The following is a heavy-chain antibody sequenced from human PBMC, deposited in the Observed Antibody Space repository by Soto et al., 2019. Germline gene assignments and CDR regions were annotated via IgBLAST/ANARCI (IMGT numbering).Heavy chain of an antibody. CDR2: ISYDGSNK. CDR1: GFSFSRYG. J-gene: IGHJ4*02. V-gene: IGHV3-30*18. CDR3: AKDHALIEYSSSSGGLDY. Sequence: GVSLTLSCAVSGFSFSRYGMHWVRQAPGKGLEWVAGISYDGSNKYYADSVKGRFTISRDNSKNTLYLQMNSLRAEDTAVYYCAKDHALIEYSSSSGGLDYWGQGTLVTVSS. D-gene: IGHD6-6*01.